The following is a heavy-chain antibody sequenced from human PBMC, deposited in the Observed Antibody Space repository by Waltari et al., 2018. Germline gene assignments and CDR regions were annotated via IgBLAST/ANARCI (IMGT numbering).Heavy chain of an antibody. J-gene: IGHJ4*02. CDR2: IHSSGTT. D-gene: IGHD3-10*01. Sequence: QVQLQESGPGMLRPSETLSLTCTVSGDSIKTDTYYWGWIRQSPGKGLECLGRIHSSGTTYVPASLEPRVTISVDTFNNRFSLNLRSATAADTAVYFCARLVWFGAWIDNWGQGSLVTVSS. CDR1: GDSIKTDTYY. V-gene: IGHV4-39*01. CDR3: ARLVWFGAWIDN.